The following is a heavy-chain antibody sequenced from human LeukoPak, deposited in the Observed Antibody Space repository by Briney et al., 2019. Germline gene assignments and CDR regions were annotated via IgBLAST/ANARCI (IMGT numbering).Heavy chain of an antibody. D-gene: IGHD3-22*01. CDR1: GGSISSGDYY. CDR2: MYYSGST. CDR3: ARPYYYDSRIDP. V-gene: IGHV4-30-4*01. J-gene: IGHJ5*02. Sequence: PSETLSLTCTVSGGSISSGDYYWSWIRQPPGKGLEWIAYMYYSGSTYYNPSLKSRVTMSADTSKNQLSLKLSSVTTADTAVYYCARPYYYDSRIDPWGQGILVTVSS.